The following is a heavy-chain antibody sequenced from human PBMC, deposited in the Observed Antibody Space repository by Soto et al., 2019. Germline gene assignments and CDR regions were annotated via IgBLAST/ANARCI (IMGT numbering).Heavy chain of an antibody. V-gene: IGHV6-1*01. CDR2: TYYRSKWYN. D-gene: IGHD3-3*01. CDR3: AGHYDFWSGYYLTTGYYFDY. J-gene: IGHJ4*02. Sequence: SQTLSLTCAISGDSVSSNSAAWNWIRQSPSRGLEWLGRTYYRSKWYNDYAVSVKSRITINPDTSKNQFSLQLNSVTPEDTAVYYCAGHYDFWSGYYLTTGYYFDYWGQGTLVTVSS. CDR1: GDSVSSNSAA.